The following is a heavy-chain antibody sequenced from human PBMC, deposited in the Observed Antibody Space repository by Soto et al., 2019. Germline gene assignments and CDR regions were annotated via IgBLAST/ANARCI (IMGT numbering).Heavy chain of an antibody. CDR2: IYPSDVDT. D-gene: IGHD6-13*01. J-gene: IGHJ3*02. V-gene: IGHV5-51*01. CDR3: ARTPRSSHVDGFDI. CDR1: GYTFADFC. Sequence: GESLKVPCTGLGYTFADFCIGWVLQMPGKGLEWKGVIYPSDVDTRYTTSFQGQVTISADKSITTAYLQWNSLKASDTAMYYCARTPRSSHVDGFDIWGRGTMVTVSS.